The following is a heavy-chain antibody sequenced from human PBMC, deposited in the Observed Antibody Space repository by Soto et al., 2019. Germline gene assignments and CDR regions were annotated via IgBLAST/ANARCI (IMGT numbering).Heavy chain of an antibody. CDR2: IYYSGST. CDR1: GGSISSYY. D-gene: IGHD6-13*01. V-gene: IGHV4-59*08. J-gene: IGHJ4*02. Sequence: SETRSLTCTVSGGSISSYYWSWIRQPPGKGLEWIGYIYYSGSTNYNPSLKSRVTISVDTSKNQFSLKLSSVTAADTAVYYCARRSGSCFDYWGQRTLVSVSS. CDR3: ARRSGSCFDY.